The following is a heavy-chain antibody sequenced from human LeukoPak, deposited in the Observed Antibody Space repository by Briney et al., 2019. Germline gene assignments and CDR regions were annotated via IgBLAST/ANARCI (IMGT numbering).Heavy chain of an antibody. CDR2: IYYIGST. CDR1: GGSISSYY. Sequence: SETLSLTCTVSGGSISSYYWSWIRQPPGKGLEWIGYIYYIGSTNYSPSLKSRATISVDTSKNQFSLKLSSVTAADTAVYYCASKSSDHGELRFDYWGQGALVTVSS. J-gene: IGHJ4*02. CDR3: ASKSSDHGELRFDY. D-gene: IGHD4-17*01. V-gene: IGHV4-59*01.